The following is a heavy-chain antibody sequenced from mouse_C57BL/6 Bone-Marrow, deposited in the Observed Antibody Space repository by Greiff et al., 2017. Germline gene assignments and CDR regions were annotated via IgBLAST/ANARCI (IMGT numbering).Heavy chain of an antibody. CDR3: ARLGYYGSSDFDY. J-gene: IGHJ2*01. D-gene: IGHD1-1*01. CDR2: ISSGGSYT. V-gene: IGHV5-6*02. CDR1: GFTFSSYG. Sequence: EVKLVESGGDLVKPGGSLKLSCAASGFTFSSYGMSWVRQTPDKRLEWVATISSGGSYTYYPDSVKGRFTISRDNAKNTLYLQMSSLKSEDTAMYYWARLGYYGSSDFDYGGQGKTPTVTA.